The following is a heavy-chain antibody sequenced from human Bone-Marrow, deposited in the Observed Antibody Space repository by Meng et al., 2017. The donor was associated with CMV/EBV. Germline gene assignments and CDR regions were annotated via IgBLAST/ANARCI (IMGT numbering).Heavy chain of an antibody. D-gene: IGHD1-26*01. Sequence: SETLSLTCTVSGGSISSSSYYWGWIRQPPGKGLEWIGSIYYSGSTYYNPSLKSRVTISVDTSKNQFSLKLSSVTAADTAVYYCARSGGGYAYWGQGTLVTVSS. J-gene: IGHJ4*02. V-gene: IGHV4-39*01. CDR2: IYYSGST. CDR3: ARSGGGYAY. CDR1: GGSISSSSYY.